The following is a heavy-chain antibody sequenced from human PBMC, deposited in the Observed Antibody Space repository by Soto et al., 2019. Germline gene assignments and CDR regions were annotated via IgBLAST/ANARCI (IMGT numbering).Heavy chain of an antibody. D-gene: IGHD6-19*01. J-gene: IGHJ3*02. CDR2: IIPIFGTA. Sequence: QVQLVQSWPAVTKPGSSVKVSCKGSGGTFSSYAISWVRQAPGQGLEWMGGIIPIFGTAHYAQMFQGRVTINADESARTAYRELSSLSSEDTAVYYCERDRAVDGTTYGAFDIWGQGTMVTVSS. CDR3: ERDRAVDGTTYGAFDI. CDR1: GGTFSSYA. V-gene: IGHV1-69*01.